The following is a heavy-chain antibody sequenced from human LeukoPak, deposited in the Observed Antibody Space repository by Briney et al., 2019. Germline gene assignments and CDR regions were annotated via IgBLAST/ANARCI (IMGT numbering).Heavy chain of an antibody. CDR2: IRSKAYGGTT. Sequence: GGSLRLSCTASGFTFRDYAMSWVRQAPGKGLEWVVFIRSKAYGGTTGYAASVKGRFTISRDDSKSIAYLQMNSLNTEDTAVYYCTRAYCGGDCYFQHWGQGTLVTVSS. D-gene: IGHD2-21*02. J-gene: IGHJ1*01. CDR3: TRAYCGGDCYFQH. CDR1: GFTFRDYA. V-gene: IGHV3-49*04.